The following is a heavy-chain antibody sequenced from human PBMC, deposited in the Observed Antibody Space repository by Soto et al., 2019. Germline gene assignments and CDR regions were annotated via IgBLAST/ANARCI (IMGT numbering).Heavy chain of an antibody. J-gene: IGHJ4*02. Sequence: EVQLVESGGGLIQPGGSLRLSCTAPRFSVTSDYMSWVRQAPGKGLEWVSLILAGGSTSYADSVKGRFTVSRDNSNNTLFLQLNSRRVDDTAVYYCARGTRGISWPNFFDYWGQGVLVTVSS. V-gene: IGHV3-53*01. CDR2: ILAGGST. CDR3: ARGTRGISWPNFFDY. D-gene: IGHD6-13*01. CDR1: RFSVTSDY.